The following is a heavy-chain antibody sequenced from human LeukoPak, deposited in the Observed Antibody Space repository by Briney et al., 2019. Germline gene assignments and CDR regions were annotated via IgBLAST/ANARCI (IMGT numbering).Heavy chain of an antibody. V-gene: IGHV1-3*01. CDR2: INAGNGNT. D-gene: IGHD3-16*01. J-gene: IGHJ4*02. Sequence: GASVTVSFAASGYTFSSYSIHWVRQAPGQRLEWMGWINAGNGNTRYSQKFEGRVAITRDTSASTACMELSSLTSEDTAVYYCAREWGKDSYYFDYWGQGTLVTVSS. CDR3: AREWGKDSYYFDY. CDR1: GYTFSSYS.